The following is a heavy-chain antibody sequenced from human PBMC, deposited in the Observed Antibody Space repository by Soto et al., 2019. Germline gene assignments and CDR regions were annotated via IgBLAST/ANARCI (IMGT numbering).Heavy chain of an antibody. CDR2: IYPGDSDT. Sequence: PGESLKISCRGSGCSFTGYCICWMRQMPGKGLEWMGIIYPGDSDTRYSPSFQGQVTISADKSINTAYLQWRSLKASDTAMYYCARRDDYNAFFLDYWGQGTLVTVSS. V-gene: IGHV5-51*01. CDR3: ARRDDYNAFFLDY. D-gene: IGHD4-4*01. J-gene: IGHJ4*02. CDR1: GCSFTGYC.